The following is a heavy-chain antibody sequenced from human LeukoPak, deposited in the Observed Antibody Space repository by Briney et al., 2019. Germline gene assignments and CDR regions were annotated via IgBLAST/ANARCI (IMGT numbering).Heavy chain of an antibody. V-gene: IGHV4-34*01. Sequence: KASETLSLTCAVYGVSFSGYYWSWIPQPPGKGVEWIGEINHSGSTNYNPSPKSRVTISVDTSKNQFSLKLSSVTAADTAVYYCARGGPSYGYRNFDYWGQGTLVTVSS. CDR3: ARGGPSYGYRNFDY. CDR1: GVSFSGYY. CDR2: INHSGST. J-gene: IGHJ4*02. D-gene: IGHD5-18*01.